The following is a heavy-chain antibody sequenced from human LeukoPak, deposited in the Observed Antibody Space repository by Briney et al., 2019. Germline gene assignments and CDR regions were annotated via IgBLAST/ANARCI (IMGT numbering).Heavy chain of an antibody. V-gene: IGHV1-18*01. Sequence: ASVKVSCKASGYIFTSYGISWVRQAPGQGLEWMGWISAYKGNTNYAQKLQGRVTMTTDTSTSTAYMELRSLRSDDTAVHYCARDRGALEWFERGRTSAFDIWGQGTMVTVSS. J-gene: IGHJ3*02. D-gene: IGHD3-3*01. CDR3: ARDRGALEWFERGRTSAFDI. CDR2: ISAYKGNT. CDR1: GYIFTSYG.